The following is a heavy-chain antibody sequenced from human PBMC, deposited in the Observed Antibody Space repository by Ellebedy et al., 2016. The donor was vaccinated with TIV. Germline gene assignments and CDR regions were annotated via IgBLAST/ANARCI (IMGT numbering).Heavy chain of an antibody. D-gene: IGHD5-18*01. CDR2: IIPILGTA. Sequence: ASVKVSCKASEGIFSSHGIRWVRQAPGQGLDWMGGIIPILGTANYAQKFQGRVTITADESTSTAYMELSSLRSGDTAVYFCAKRRGYNYGDFESWGQGTLVTVSS. CDR1: EGIFSSHG. J-gene: IGHJ4*02. V-gene: IGHV1-69*13. CDR3: AKRRGYNYGDFES.